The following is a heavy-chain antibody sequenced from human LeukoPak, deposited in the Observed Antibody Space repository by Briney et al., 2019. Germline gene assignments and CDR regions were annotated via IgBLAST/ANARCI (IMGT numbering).Heavy chain of an antibody. V-gene: IGHV1-18*01. CDR2: ISAYNGNT. CDR3: ASSLVYAQSANFDY. Sequence: ASVKVSCTASGYTFTSYGISWVRQAPGQGLEWMGWISAYNGNTNYAQKFQGRVTITADESTSTAYMELSSLRSEDTAVYYCASSLVYAQSANFDYWGQGTLVTVSS. J-gene: IGHJ4*02. CDR1: GYTFTSYG. D-gene: IGHD2-8*01.